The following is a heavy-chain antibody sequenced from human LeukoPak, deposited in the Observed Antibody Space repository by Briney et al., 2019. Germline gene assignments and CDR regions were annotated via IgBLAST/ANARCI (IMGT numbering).Heavy chain of an antibody. CDR2: ISSSSYI. J-gene: IGHJ5*02. CDR1: GFTFSSYS. CDR3: ARGYDILTGYPGFDP. D-gene: IGHD3-9*01. V-gene: IGHV3-21*01. Sequence: PGGSLRLSCAASGFTFSSYSMNWVRQAPGKGLEWVSSISSSSYIYYADSVKGRFTISRDNAKNSLYLQMNSLRAEDTAVYYCARGYDILTGYPGFDPWGQGTLVTVSS.